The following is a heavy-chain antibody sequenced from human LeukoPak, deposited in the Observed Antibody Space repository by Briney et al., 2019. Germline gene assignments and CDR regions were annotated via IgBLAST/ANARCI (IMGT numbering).Heavy chain of an antibody. CDR1: GFTFSSYW. D-gene: IGHD2-21*02. J-gene: IGHJ3*02. V-gene: IGHV3-74*01. Sequence: PGGSLRLSCAASGFTFSSYWMHWVRQAPGKGLVWVSRINSDGSSTTYADSVKGRFTISRDNAKNTLYLQMNSLRAGDTAVFYCARAPVQYCGGDSDAFDIWGQGTMVTVSS. CDR2: INSDGSST. CDR3: ARAPVQYCGGDSDAFDI.